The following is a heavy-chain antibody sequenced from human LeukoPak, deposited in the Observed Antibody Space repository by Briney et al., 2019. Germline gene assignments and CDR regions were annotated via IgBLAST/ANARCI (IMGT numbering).Heavy chain of an antibody. D-gene: IGHD3-10*01. J-gene: IGHJ4*02. V-gene: IGHV3-23*01. CDR1: GFTFSSYA. CDR2: ISGSGGST. Sequence: GGSLRLSCAASGFTFSSYAMSWVRQAPGKGLEWVPAISGSGGSTYYADSVKGRFTISRDNSKNTLYLQMNSLRAEDTAVYYCAKSPMVRGVHYFDYWGQGTLVTVSS. CDR3: AKSPMVRGVHYFDY.